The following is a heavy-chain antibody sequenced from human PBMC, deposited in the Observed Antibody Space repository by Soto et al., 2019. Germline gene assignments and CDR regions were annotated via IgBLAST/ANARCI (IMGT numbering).Heavy chain of an antibody. V-gene: IGHV3-48*02. CDR3: AREGRYSGSDYFDY. Sequence: GGSLRLSCGASGFTFSSYIMNWVRQSPGKGLEWISYISSSSSTIFYADSVKGRFTISRDNDKNSLYLQMNNLRDEDTAVYFCAREGRYSGSDYFDYWGQGTLVTVSS. J-gene: IGHJ4*02. D-gene: IGHD5-12*01. CDR2: ISSSSSTI. CDR1: GFTFSSYI.